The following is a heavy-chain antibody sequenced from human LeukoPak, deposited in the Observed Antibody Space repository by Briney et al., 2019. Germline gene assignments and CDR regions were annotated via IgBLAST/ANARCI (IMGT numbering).Heavy chain of an antibody. Sequence: SETLSLTCAVYGGPFRGHYWSWIRQPPGKGLEWIGYIYYSGSTYYNPSLKSRVTISVDTSKNQFSLKLSSVTAADTAVYYCARASTVKLRLDAFDIWGQGTMVTVSS. D-gene: IGHD4-11*01. V-gene: IGHV4-30-4*08. CDR3: ARASTVKLRLDAFDI. CDR1: GGPFRGHY. J-gene: IGHJ3*02. CDR2: IYYSGST.